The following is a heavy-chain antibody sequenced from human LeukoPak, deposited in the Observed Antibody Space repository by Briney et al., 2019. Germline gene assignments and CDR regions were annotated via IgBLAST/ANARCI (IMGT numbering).Heavy chain of an antibody. CDR2: ISYDGSNK. D-gene: IGHD3-10*01. Sequence: GGSLRLSCAASGFTFSSYGMHWVRRAPGKGLEWVAVISYDGSNKYYADSVKGRFTISRDNSKNTLYLQMNSLRAEDTAVYYCAKGTITMVRGVLPDYWGQGTLVTVSS. CDR3: AKGTITMVRGVLPDY. CDR1: GFTFSSYG. V-gene: IGHV3-30*18. J-gene: IGHJ4*02.